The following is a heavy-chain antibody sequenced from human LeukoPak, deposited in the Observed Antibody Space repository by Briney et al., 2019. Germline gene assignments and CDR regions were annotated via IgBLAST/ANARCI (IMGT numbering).Heavy chain of an antibody. V-gene: IGHV4-59*08. Sequence: SETLSLTCTVSSXSISNYYWSWIRQPPGKGLEWIGYIYYSESTKYNPSLKSRLTISVDTSKNQFSLRLTSVTAADTAVYYCARHISGATKELSAFDIWGQGTMVNVSS. J-gene: IGHJ3*02. CDR2: IYYSEST. CDR3: ARHISGATKELSAFDI. D-gene: IGHD1-20*01. CDR1: SXSISNYY.